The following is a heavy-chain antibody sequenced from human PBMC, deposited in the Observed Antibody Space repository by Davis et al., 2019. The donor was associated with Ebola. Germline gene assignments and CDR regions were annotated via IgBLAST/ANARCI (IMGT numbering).Heavy chain of an antibody. Sequence: SVKVSCKTSGGTFTNYAVNWVRQAPGQGLEWMGRIIPVVDTKDYAQKFQDRVTLTADKATNTAYMELSGLRFDDTAVYYCARGKWFDPRGQGTLVSVTS. CDR3: ARGKWFDP. V-gene: IGHV1-69*04. CDR1: GGTFTNYA. CDR2: IIPVVDTK. J-gene: IGHJ5*02.